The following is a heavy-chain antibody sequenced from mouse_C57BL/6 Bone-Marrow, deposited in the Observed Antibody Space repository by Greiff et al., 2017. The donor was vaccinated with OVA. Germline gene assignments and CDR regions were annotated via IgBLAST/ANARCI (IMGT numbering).Heavy chain of an antibody. CDR2: INPNNGGT. D-gene: IGHD1-1*01. Sequence: EVQLQQSGPELVKPGASVKIPCKASGYTFTDYNMDWVKQSHGKSLEWIGDINPNNGGTIYNQKFKGKATLTVDKSSSTAYMELSSLTYEDSAVYYCASHYYGSSYYFDYWGQGTTLTVSS. V-gene: IGHV1-18*01. J-gene: IGHJ2*01. CDR1: GYTFTDYN. CDR3: ASHYYGSSYYFDY.